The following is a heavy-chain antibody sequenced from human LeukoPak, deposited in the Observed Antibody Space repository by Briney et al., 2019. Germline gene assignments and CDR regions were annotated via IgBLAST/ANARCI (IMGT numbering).Heavy chain of an antibody. V-gene: IGHV3-33*01. Sequence: PGRSLRLSCAASGFTFSSYGMHWVRQAPGKGPEWVAVIWYDGSNKYYADSVKGRFTISRDNSKNTLYLQMNSLRAEDTAVYYCARQMTPDAFDIWGQGTMVTVSS. J-gene: IGHJ3*02. CDR3: ARQMTPDAFDI. D-gene: IGHD2-15*01. CDR1: GFTFSSYG. CDR2: IWYDGSNK.